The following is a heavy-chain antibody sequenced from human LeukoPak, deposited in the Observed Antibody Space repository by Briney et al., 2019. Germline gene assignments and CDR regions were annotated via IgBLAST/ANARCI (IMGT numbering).Heavy chain of an antibody. Sequence: SGTLSLTCAVSGGSISSSNWWSWVRQPPGKGLEWIGEIYHSGSTNYNPSLKSRITISVDKSKNQFSLKLSSVTAADTAVYYCARGAYYYDSSGYYYYWGQGTLVTVSS. D-gene: IGHD3-22*01. CDR2: IYHSGST. J-gene: IGHJ4*02. V-gene: IGHV4-4*02. CDR3: ARGAYYYDSSGYYYY. CDR1: GGSISSSNW.